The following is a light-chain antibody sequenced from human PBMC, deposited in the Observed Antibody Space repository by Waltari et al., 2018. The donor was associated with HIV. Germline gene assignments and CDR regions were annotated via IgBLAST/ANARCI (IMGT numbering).Light chain of an antibody. CDR3: QQYYSTQWT. Sequence: DIQMTQSPSSLSASVGDRVTITFRASQGISNSLAWYQQKPGKAPKLLLYAASRLESGVPSRFSGSGSGTDYTLTISSLQPEDFATYYCQQYYSTQWTFGQGTKVEIK. CDR2: AAS. J-gene: IGKJ1*01. CDR1: QGISNS. V-gene: IGKV1-NL1*01.